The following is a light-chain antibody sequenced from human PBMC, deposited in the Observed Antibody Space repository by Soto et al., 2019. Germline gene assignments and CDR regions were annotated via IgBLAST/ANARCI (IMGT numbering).Light chain of an antibody. CDR2: GAA. J-gene: IGKJ2*01. CDR3: QRYGSSLT. Sequence: EIVLTQSPGTLSLSPGERATLSCRASQRVTNNYLAWYRHKPGQAPRCLIYGAAIRSPGIPDRFSGSGSGTDFTLTISRLEPEDFAVYYCQRYGSSLTFGQGTKLEIK. CDR1: QRVTNNY. V-gene: IGKV3-20*01.